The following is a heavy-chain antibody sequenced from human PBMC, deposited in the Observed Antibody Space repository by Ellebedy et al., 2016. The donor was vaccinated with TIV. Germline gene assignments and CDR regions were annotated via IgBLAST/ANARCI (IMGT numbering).Heavy chain of an antibody. CDR1: GFSFSTYA. V-gene: IGHV3-23*01. CDR3: AKDNIGDMIPTIRYNWFDP. J-gene: IGHJ5*02. CDR2: ISGSDEGT. D-gene: IGHD5-12*01. Sequence: PGGSLRLSCAASGFSFSTYAMSWVRQAPGKGLEWVAVISGSDEGTYYADSVKGRFTISRDNAKNTLYLQMTSLRAGDTAVYYCAKDNIGDMIPTIRYNWFDPWGQGTLVTVSS.